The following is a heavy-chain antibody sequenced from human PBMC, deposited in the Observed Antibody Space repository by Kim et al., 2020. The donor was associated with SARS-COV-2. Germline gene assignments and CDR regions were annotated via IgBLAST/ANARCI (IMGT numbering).Heavy chain of an antibody. CDR2: IIPFLGTA. CDR3: AGHITISGGLPHWFGP. Sequence: SVKVSCKVSGATFSNHGISWVRQAPGQGLEWMGRIIPFLGTANSAQKFEDRLKITADESTTTVSMELSSLASEDTAVYFCAGHITISGGLPHWFGPWC. V-gene: IGHV1-69*11. D-gene: IGHD3-3*01. CDR1: GATFSNHG. J-gene: IGHJ5*02.